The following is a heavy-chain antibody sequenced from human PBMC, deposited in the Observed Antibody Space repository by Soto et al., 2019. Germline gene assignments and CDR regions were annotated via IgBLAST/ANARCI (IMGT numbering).Heavy chain of an antibody. CDR2: SYHSGRT. CDR3: ARARYSYGYFDY. Sequence: QLQLQESGSGLVKPSQTLSLTCAASGGSISSGGYSRSWIRQPPGKGLEWIGYSYHSGRTYYNPSLKSRLTISVDRPKNQFSLKLSSVTAADTAVYYCARARYSYGYFDYWGQGTLVTVSS. D-gene: IGHD5-18*01. J-gene: IGHJ4*02. V-gene: IGHV4-30-2*01. CDR1: GGSISSGGYS.